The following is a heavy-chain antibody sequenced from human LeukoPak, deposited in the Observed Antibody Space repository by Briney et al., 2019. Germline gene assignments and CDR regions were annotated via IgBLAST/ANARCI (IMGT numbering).Heavy chain of an antibody. Sequence: SETLSLTCAVYGGSFSGYYWSWIRQPPGKGLEWIGEINHSGSTNYNPSLKSRVTISVDTSKNQFSLKLSSVTAADTAVYYCARLPRHYYGSGSYQRPSFFDYWGRGTLVTVSS. CDR3: ARLPRHYYGSGSYQRPSFFDY. CDR2: INHSGST. D-gene: IGHD3-10*01. V-gene: IGHV4-34*01. J-gene: IGHJ4*02. CDR1: GGSFSGYY.